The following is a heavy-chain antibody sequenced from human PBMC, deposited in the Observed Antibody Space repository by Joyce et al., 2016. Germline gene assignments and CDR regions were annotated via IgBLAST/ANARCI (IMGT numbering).Heavy chain of an antibody. Sequence: EVQLVESGGGLVQPGGSLRLSCAASGFTFSSFWINWVRQAPGKGLVWVWRINGDGGSANYADSVQGRFTISRDNAKNAVFLQMNSLRAEDTAVYYCVRDSHFDYWGQGTLVTVSS. CDR1: GFTFSSFW. CDR3: VRDSHFDY. CDR2: INGDGGSA. J-gene: IGHJ4*02. V-gene: IGHV3-74*01.